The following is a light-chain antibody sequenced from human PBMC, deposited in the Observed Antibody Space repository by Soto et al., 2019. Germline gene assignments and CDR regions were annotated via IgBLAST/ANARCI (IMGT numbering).Light chain of an antibody. Sequence: DIQMTQSPSSLSASVGGRVTITCRASQSISSYLNWYQQKPGKAPKLLIYAASSLQSGVPSRFSGSGPGTEFTPTISSLQPEDFATCYCQQSYSTPSTFGQGTKLDIK. CDR2: AAS. V-gene: IGKV1-39*01. J-gene: IGKJ2*01. CDR1: QSISSY. CDR3: QQSYSTPST.